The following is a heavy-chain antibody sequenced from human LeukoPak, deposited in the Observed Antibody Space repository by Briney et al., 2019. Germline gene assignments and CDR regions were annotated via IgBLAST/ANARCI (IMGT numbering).Heavy chain of an antibody. CDR2: INPNSGGT. J-gene: IGHJ4*02. D-gene: IGHD3-3*01. CDR1: GYTFTGYH. V-gene: IGHV1-2*02. CDR3: ARLISRGVTIFGVVIERPDY. Sequence: GASVKVSCKASGYTFTGYHMHWVRQAPGQGLEWMGWINPNSGGTNYAQKFQGRVTMTRDTSISTAYMELSRLRSDDTAVYYCARLISRGVTIFGVVIERPDYGGQGTLVTVSS.